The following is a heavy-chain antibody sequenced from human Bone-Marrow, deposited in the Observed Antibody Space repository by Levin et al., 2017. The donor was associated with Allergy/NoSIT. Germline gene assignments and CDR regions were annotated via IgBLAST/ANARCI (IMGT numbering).Heavy chain of an antibody. CDR1: GFTFRSSG. CDR2: IRYDGNKK. J-gene: IGHJ6*02. D-gene: IGHD2-2*01. CDR3: AKGKGSTSPLDV. V-gene: IGHV3-30*18. Sequence: LSLTCAASGFTFRSSGMHWVRQAPGKGLEWVAVIRYDGNKKYFADSVKGRFTISRDNSKNTLYLQMNSLRPEDTAVYYCAKGKGSTSPLDVWGQGTTVTVSS.